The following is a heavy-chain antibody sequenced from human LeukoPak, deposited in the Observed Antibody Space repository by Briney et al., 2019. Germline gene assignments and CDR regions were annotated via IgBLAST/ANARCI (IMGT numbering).Heavy chain of an antibody. CDR3: ARADRLDGGPSLIGP. CDR2: INPNSGGP. CDR1: GYSFTDYY. Sequence: EASVKVSCKTSGYSFTDYYMHWVRQAPGQGLEWMGWINPNSGGPTSAQKFQGRVPITRDTSITTVYMEVSWLTSDETAIYYCARADRLDGGPSLIGPWGQGTLVTVSS. V-gene: IGHV1-2*02. D-gene: IGHD2-21*01. J-gene: IGHJ5*02.